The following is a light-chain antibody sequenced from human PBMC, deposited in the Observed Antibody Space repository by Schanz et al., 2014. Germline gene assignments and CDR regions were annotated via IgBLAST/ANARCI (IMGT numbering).Light chain of an antibody. CDR1: SSNIGSNY. Sequence: QSVLTQPPSASGPPGQRVTISCSGSSSNIGSNYVYWYQQLPGTAPKLLIYRNNQRPSGVPDRFSGSKSGTSASLAISGLRSEDEADYYCAAWDDSLGAHVVFGGGTKLTVL. CDR3: AAWDDSLGAHVV. CDR2: RNN. V-gene: IGLV1-47*01. J-gene: IGLJ2*01.